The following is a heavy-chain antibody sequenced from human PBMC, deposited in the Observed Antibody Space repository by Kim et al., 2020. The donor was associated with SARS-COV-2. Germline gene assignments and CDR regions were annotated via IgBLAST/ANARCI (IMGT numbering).Heavy chain of an antibody. J-gene: IGHJ5*02. Sequence: SETLSLTCTVSGGSISSYYWSWIRQPAGKGLEWIGRIYTSGSTNYNPSLKSRVTMSVDTSKNQFSLKLSSVTAADTAVYYCAMMKYCSSTSCYRSNQNWFDPWGQGTLVTVSS. CDR3: AMMKYCSSTSCYRSNQNWFDP. D-gene: IGHD2-2*01. V-gene: IGHV4-4*07. CDR1: GGSISSYY. CDR2: IYTSGST.